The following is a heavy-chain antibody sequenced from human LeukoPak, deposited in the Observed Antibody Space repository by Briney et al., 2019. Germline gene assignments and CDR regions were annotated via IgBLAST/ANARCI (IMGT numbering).Heavy chain of an antibody. J-gene: IGHJ2*01. CDR3: ARILLSATGDRWYFDL. V-gene: IGHV4-59*01. D-gene: IGHD1-1*01. CDR2: IYYNENT. Sequence: SETLSLTCTVSGGSISSYYWSWIRQPPGKGLESIGYIYYNENTKYNPSLKSRVTISVDTSKNHFSLNLSSVTAADTAVYYCARILLSATGDRWYFDLWGRGTLVTVSS. CDR1: GGSISSYY.